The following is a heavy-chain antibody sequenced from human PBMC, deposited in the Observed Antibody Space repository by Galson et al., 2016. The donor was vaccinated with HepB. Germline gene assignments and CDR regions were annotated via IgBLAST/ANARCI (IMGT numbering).Heavy chain of an antibody. D-gene: IGHD4-17*01. J-gene: IGHJ4*02. CDR1: FTVSNNY. CDR2: IYSGGTT. Sequence: FTVSNNYMTWVRQAPGKGLEYVSVIYSGGTTYYADSVKGRFTISRDNSQNSLFLLMNTLRAEDTAVYFCVRGVYGDHGWFDYWGQGTLVTVSS. CDR3: VRGVYGDHGWFDY. V-gene: IGHV3-66*02.